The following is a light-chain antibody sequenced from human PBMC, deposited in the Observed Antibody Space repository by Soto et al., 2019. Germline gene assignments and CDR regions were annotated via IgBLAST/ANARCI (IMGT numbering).Light chain of an antibody. CDR3: QQYAGSPIT. CDR2: GAS. Sequence: ETVLTQSPGSLSLSPGERATLSCRASQSVSSKVAWYQQKPGQAPTLLISGASSRATGIPDRFSGSGSGTDFTLTISRLEPEDFALYYCQQYAGSPITFGQGTRLEIK. CDR1: QSVSSK. J-gene: IGKJ5*01. V-gene: IGKV3-20*01.